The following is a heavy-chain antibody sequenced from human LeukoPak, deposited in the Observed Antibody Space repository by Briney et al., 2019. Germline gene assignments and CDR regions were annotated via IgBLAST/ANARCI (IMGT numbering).Heavy chain of an antibody. CDR2: ISYDGSNK. CDR1: GFTFSSYA. Sequence: GGSLRLSCAASGFTFSSYAMHWVRQAPGKGLEWVAVISYDGSNKYYADSVKGRFTISRDNSKNTLYLQMNSLRAEDTAVYYCAKDQIAAAGYFDYWGQGTLVTVSS. V-gene: IGHV3-30-3*01. J-gene: IGHJ4*02. CDR3: AKDQIAAAGYFDY. D-gene: IGHD6-13*01.